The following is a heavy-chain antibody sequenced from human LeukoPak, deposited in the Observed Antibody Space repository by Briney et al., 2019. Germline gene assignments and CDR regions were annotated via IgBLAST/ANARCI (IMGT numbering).Heavy chain of an antibody. CDR2: INPNSGGT. J-gene: IGHJ4*02. Sequence: ASVKVSCKASGYTFTVYYIHWVRQAPGQGLEWMGWINPNSGGTKYAQKFQGRVSMTRDMPINTAYMELNSLRFDDTAVYYCARSKYSDYLWGQGTLVTVSS. CDR3: ARSKYSDYL. V-gene: IGHV1-2*02. D-gene: IGHD5-12*01. CDR1: GYTFTVYY.